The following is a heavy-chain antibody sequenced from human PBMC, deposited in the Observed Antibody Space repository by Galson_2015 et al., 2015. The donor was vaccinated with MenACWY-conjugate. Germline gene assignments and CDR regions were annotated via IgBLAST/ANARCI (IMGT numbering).Heavy chain of an antibody. CDR3: ARIDSTPSYYYYGMDV. CDR1: GGTFSSYA. D-gene: IGHD2-2*01. V-gene: IGHV1-69*13. CDR2: IIPIFGTA. Sequence: SVKVSCKASGGTFSSYAISWVRQAPGQGLEWMGGIIPIFGTANYAQKFQGRVTITADESTSTAYMELSSLRSEDTAVYYCARIDSTPSYYYYGMDVWGQGTTVTVSS. J-gene: IGHJ6*02.